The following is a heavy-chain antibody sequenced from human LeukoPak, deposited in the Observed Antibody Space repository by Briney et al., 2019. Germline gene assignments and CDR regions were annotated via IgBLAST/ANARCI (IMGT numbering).Heavy chain of an antibody. CDR1: GGSFSGYY. Sequence: SETLSLTXAVYGGSFSGYYWSWIRQPPGKGLEWIGEINHSGSTNYNPSLKSRVTISVDTSKNQFSLKLSSVTAADTAVYYCAREYCSGGSCYSDYWGQGTLVTVSS. CDR3: AREYCSGGSCYSDY. D-gene: IGHD2-15*01. J-gene: IGHJ4*02. CDR2: INHSGST. V-gene: IGHV4-34*01.